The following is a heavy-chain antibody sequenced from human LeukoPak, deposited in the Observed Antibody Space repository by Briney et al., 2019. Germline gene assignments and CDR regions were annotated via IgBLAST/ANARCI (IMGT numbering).Heavy chain of an antibody. CDR2: INPDSGGT. CDR1: GYTFSGDY. V-gene: IGHV1-2*06. CDR3: ARDRNLYSGSFSS. J-gene: IGHJ5*02. Sequence: ASVKVSCRASGYTFSGDYIHGVREARGQGVEWMGRINPDSGGTTYAQNLQIRVTMTRHTSIGTAYMELSRLTSDDSAFYYCARDRNLYSGSFSSWGQGTLVTVSS. D-gene: IGHD1-26*01.